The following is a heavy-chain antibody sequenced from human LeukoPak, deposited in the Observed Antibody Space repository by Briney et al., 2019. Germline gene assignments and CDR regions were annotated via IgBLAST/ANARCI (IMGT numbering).Heavy chain of an antibody. CDR2: INPSGGST. Sequence: ASVKVSCKASGYIFTSYYMHRVRQAPGQGLEWMGIINPSGGSTSYAQKFQGRVTMTRDTSTSTVYMELSSLRSEDTAVYYCARYSNYVNYFDYWGQGTLVTVSS. D-gene: IGHD4-11*01. J-gene: IGHJ4*02. CDR1: GYIFTSYY. CDR3: ARYSNYVNYFDY. V-gene: IGHV1-46*03.